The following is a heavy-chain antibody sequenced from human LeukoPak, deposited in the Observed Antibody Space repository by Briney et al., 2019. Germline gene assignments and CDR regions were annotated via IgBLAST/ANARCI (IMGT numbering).Heavy chain of an antibody. CDR3: ARAPTHCSSTSCYADGAFDI. D-gene: IGHD2-2*01. J-gene: IGHJ3*02. V-gene: IGHV1-3*01. Sequence: ASVKVSCKASGYTFTSYAMHWVRQAPGQRLEWMGWINAGNGNTKYSQKFQGRVTITRDTSASTAYMELSSLRSEDTAAYYCARAPTHCSSTSCYADGAFDIWGQGTMVTVSS. CDR1: GYTFTSYA. CDR2: INAGNGNT.